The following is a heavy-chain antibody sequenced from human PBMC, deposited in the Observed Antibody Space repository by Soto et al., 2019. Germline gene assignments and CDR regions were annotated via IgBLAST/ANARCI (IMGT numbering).Heavy chain of an antibody. CDR2: IKQDGGQT. J-gene: IGHJ6*02. Sequence: SLRLSCAASGFTFDSYWTTWVRQAPGKGLEWVAHIKQDGGQTYYVDSVKGRFTISRDNAKTSLYLQMNSLRAEDTSVYFCARGGNGYENWPPYYYYGMDVWGQGTTVTVSS. V-gene: IGHV3-7*01. D-gene: IGHD5-12*01. CDR1: GFTFDSYW. CDR3: ARGGNGYENWPPYYYYGMDV.